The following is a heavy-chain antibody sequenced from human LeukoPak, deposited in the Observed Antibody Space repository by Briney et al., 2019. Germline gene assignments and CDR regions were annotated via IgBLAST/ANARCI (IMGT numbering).Heavy chain of an antibody. CDR1: GGSISSSSYY. D-gene: IGHD3-10*01. V-gene: IGHV4-39*07. J-gene: IGHJ6*03. CDR2: IYYSGST. CDR3: AREVITMVRGVKVDLYYYYYMDV. Sequence: SETLSLTCTVSGGSISSSSYYWGWIRQPPGKGLEWIGSIYYSGSTYYNPSLKSRVTISVDTSKNQFSLKLSSVTAADTAVYYCAREVITMVRGVKVDLYYYYYMDVWGKGTTVTISS.